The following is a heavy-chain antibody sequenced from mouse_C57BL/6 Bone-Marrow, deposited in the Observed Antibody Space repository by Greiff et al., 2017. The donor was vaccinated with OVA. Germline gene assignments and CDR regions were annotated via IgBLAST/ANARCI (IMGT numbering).Heavy chain of an antibody. CDR3: ARVDYYGSSHWYFDV. D-gene: IGHD1-1*01. J-gene: IGHJ1*03. CDR2: SRNKANDYTT. CDR1: GFTFSDFY. V-gene: IGHV7-1*01. Sequence: EVKVVESGGGLVQSGRSLRLSCATSGFTFSDFYMEWVRQAPGKGLEWIAASRNKANDYTTEYSASVKGRFIVSRDTSQSILYLQMNALRAEDTAIYYCARVDYYGSSHWYFDVWGTGTTVTVSS.